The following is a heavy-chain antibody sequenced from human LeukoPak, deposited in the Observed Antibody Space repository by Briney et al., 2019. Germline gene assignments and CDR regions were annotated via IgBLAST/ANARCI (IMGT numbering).Heavy chain of an antibody. CDR2: IYYSGIT. CDR1: GGAISSNY. V-gene: IGHV4-59*01. Sequence: SETLSLTCTVSGGAISSNYWSWIRQPPGKGLEWIGYIYYSGITNYTPSLKSRVTMSLDTFKNQFSPKLSSLTAADTAVYYCARTIGAAAIDYWGQGTPVTVAS. CDR3: ARTIGAAAIDY. J-gene: IGHJ4*02. D-gene: IGHD6-13*01.